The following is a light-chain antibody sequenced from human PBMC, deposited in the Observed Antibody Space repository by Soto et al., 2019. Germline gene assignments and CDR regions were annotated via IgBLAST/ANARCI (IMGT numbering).Light chain of an antibody. J-gene: IGLJ1*01. CDR3: VSYTTINTDV. V-gene: IGLV2-14*03. Sequence: QSALTQPASVSGSPGQSITISCTGTSSDVGRYDYVSWYQHHPGKAPTLMIFDVSDRPSGVSNRFSGSKSGNTASLTISGLQADDEADYYCVSYTTINTDVFGTGTKLTVL. CDR1: SSDVGRYDY. CDR2: DVS.